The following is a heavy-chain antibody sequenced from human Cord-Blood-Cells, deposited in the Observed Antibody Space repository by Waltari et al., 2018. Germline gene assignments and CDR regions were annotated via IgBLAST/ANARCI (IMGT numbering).Heavy chain of an antibody. D-gene: IGHD5-18*01. CDR3: ARGYSYGYDY. CDR1: GLLFSRSW. Sequence: EVQLVESGGVLVQPGGSLSLSCAASGLLFSRSWLSWVRQAPGKGLEWVANIKQDGSEKYYVDSVKGRFTISRDNAKNSLYLQMNSLRAEDTAVYYCARGYSYGYDYWGQGTLVTVSS. CDR2: IKQDGSEK. J-gene: IGHJ4*02. V-gene: IGHV3-7*01.